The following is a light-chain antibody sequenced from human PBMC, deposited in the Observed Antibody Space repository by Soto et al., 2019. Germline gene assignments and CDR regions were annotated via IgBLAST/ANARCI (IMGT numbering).Light chain of an antibody. J-gene: IGKJ5*01. Sequence: EIVMTQSPATLSVSPGETTRLSCRASQSINSDVACYQQKVGQTPRLLIHGASTRATGIPARFSGSGSGTEFTLTISSLQSEDFAVYYCQQYNNWAITFGQGTRPEIK. V-gene: IGKV3-15*01. CDR3: QQYNNWAIT. CDR2: GAS. CDR1: QSINSD.